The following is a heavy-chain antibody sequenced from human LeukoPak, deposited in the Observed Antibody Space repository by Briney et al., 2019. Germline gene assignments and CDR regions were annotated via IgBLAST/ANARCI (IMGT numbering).Heavy chain of an antibody. CDR2: IRYDGSNK. Sequence: QPGGSLRLSCAASGFTFSSYGMHWVRQAPGKGLEWVAFIRYDGSNKYYADSVKGRFTIYRDNSKNTLYLQMNSLRAEDTAVYYCAKAPDYYGSGSYYKTRYYYYYMDVWGKGTTVTVSS. D-gene: IGHD3-10*01. J-gene: IGHJ6*03. V-gene: IGHV3-30*02. CDR3: AKAPDYYGSGSYYKTRYYYYYMDV. CDR1: GFTFSSYG.